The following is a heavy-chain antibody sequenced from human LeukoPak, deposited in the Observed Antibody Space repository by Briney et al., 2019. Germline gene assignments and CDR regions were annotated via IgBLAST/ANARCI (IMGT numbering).Heavy chain of an antibody. CDR3: AKQMVERPHYYYMDV. D-gene: IGHD2-8*01. CDR1: GFIFSSFG. V-gene: IGHV3-30*02. Sequence: GGSRRLSCAASGFIFSSFGMHWVRQAPGKGLEWLAFTQDDESNKYYAGSVKGLFTISRHNSKNPLFLQMSSLRPEDTALYYCAKQMVERPHYYYMDVWGKGTTVTVSS. J-gene: IGHJ6*03. CDR2: TQDDESNK.